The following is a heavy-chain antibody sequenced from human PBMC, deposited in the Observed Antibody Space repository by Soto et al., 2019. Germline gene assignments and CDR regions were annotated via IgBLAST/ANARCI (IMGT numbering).Heavy chain of an antibody. CDR3: ARVQTIFGIITVFDY. D-gene: IGHD3-3*01. CDR1: GGSINSAGYY. CDR2: IYYSGST. V-gene: IGHV4-31*03. J-gene: IGHJ4*02. Sequence: SETLSLTCTVSGGSINSAGYYWSWLRQHPGQGLEWIGNIYYSGSTNHNPSLKSRVTISIDTSKNHFSLNLSSATAADTAVYYCARVQTIFGIITVFDYWGQGTLVTVSS.